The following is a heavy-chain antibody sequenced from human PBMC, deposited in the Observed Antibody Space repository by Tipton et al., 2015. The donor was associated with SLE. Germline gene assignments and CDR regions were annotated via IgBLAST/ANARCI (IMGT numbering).Heavy chain of an antibody. CDR3: ARGKY. Sequence: TLSLTCAVYGGSFSGYYWSWIRQPPGKGLEWIGYIYTSGSTNYNPSLKSRVTISVDTSKNQFSLRLSSVTAADTAVYYCARGKYWGQGTLVTVSS. CDR1: GGSFSGYY. V-gene: IGHV4-34*01. J-gene: IGHJ4*02. CDR2: IYTSGST.